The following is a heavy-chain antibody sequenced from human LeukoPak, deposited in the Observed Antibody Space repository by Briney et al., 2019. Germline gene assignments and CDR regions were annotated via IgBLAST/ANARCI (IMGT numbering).Heavy chain of an antibody. V-gene: IGHV4-4*07. J-gene: IGHJ6*03. Sequence: PSGTLSLTCTVSGGSISSYYWSWIRQPAGKGLEYIGRIYTSGSTDYNPSLKSRVTMSVDTSKNQFSLSLSSVTAADTAVYYCARVVTTISGSRDYYMDVWGKGTTVTVSS. CDR1: GGSISSYY. D-gene: IGHD3-3*01. CDR2: IYTSGST. CDR3: ARVVTTISGSRDYYMDV.